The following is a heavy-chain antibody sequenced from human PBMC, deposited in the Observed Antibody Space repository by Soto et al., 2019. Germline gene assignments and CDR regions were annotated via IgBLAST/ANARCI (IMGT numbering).Heavy chain of an antibody. CDR1: GGSISSGGYY. Sequence: SETLYLTCTVSGGSISSGGYYWSWIRQHPGKGLEWIGYIYYSGSTYYNPSLKSRVTISVDTSKNQFSLKLSSVTAADTAVYNCARAPRPRSRYFDLSEYPNWFAPWGQGTLVTVSS. CDR3: ARAPRPRSRYFDLSEYPNWFAP. CDR2: IYYSGST. J-gene: IGHJ5*02. D-gene: IGHD3-9*01. V-gene: IGHV4-31*03.